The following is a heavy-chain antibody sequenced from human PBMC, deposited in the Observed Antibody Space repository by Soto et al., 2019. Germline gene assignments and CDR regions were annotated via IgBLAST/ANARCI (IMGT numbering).Heavy chain of an antibody. CDR1: GFTVSSYA. V-gene: IGHV3-23*01. CDR2: ISAST. CDR3: AIRMYSTRWYYLDY. Sequence: EMQLLESGGGLVQAGGSLRLSCAASGFTVSSYALNWVRQAPGKGLEWVSGISASTYYADSVKGRFTISRDTSKNTLYLQMYSLRAEDTAIYFCAIRMYSTRWYYLDYWGQGTLVTVSS. D-gene: IGHD6-13*01. J-gene: IGHJ4*02.